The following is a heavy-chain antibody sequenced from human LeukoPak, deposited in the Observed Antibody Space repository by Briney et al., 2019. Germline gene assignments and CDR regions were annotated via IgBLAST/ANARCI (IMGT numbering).Heavy chain of an antibody. CDR2: IYHSGST. J-gene: IGHJ4*02. Sequence: SETLSLTCAVSGGSISSGGYSWSWIRQPPGKGLEWIGYIYHSGSTYYNPSLKSRVTISVDRSKNQFSLKLSSVTAADTAVYYCARVGSGYPYFDYWGQGTLVTVSS. CDR3: ARVGSGYPYFDY. CDR1: GGSISSGGYS. V-gene: IGHV4-30-2*01. D-gene: IGHD3-9*01.